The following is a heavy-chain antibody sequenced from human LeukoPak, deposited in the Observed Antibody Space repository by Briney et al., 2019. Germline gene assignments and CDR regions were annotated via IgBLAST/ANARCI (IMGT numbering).Heavy chain of an antibody. CDR1: GGSFSGYY. V-gene: IGHV4-34*01. CDR3: ATRIAAAGYDAFDI. Sequence: PSETLSLTCAVYGGSFSGYYWNWIRQPPGKGLEWIGETNHSGSTNYNPSLKSRVTISVDTSKNQFSLKLSSVTAADTAVYYCATRIAAAGYDAFDIWGQGTMVTVSS. CDR2: TNHSGST. D-gene: IGHD6-13*01. J-gene: IGHJ3*02.